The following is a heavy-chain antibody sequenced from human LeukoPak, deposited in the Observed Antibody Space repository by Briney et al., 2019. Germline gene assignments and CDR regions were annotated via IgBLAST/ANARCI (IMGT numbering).Heavy chain of an antibody. D-gene: IGHD2-15*01. J-gene: IGHJ4*02. CDR3: ARGCLRSGGSCYAGY. CDR2: ISAYNGNT. V-gene: IGHV1-18*01. Sequence: ASVKVSCKASGYTFTRYGISWVREAPGQGLEWMGWISAYNGNTNYAQKLQGRVTMTTDTSTSTADMELRSLRSDDTAVYYCARGCLRSGGSCYAGYWGQGTLVTVSS. CDR1: GYTFTRYG.